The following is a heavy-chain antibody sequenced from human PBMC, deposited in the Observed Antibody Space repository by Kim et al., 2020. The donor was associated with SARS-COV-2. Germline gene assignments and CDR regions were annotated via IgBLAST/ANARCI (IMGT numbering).Heavy chain of an antibody. Sequence: SETLSLTCTXSGGSISSSSYYWGWIRQPPGKGLEWIGSIYYSGSTYYNPSLKSRVTISVDTSKNQFSLKLSSVTAADTAVYYCARDCEQWELTRIGNNWFDPWGQGTLVTVSS. CDR2: IYYSGST. D-gene: IGHD1-26*01. V-gene: IGHV4-39*07. CDR3: ARDCEQWELTRIGNNWFDP. CDR1: GGSISSSSYY. J-gene: IGHJ5*02.